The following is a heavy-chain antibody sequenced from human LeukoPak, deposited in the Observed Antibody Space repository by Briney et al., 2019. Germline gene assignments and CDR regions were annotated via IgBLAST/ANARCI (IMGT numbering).Heavy chain of an antibody. CDR3: ASRYCSSTSCYHDY. D-gene: IGHD2-2*01. CDR1: GGSFSGYY. CDR2: INHSGST. V-gene: IGHV4-34*01. Sequence: PSETLSLTCAVYGGSFSGYYWSWIRQPPGKGLEWIGEINHSGSTNYNPSLKSRVTISVDTSKNQFSLKLSSVTAADTAVYYCASRYCSSTSCYHDYWGQGTLVTVSS. J-gene: IGHJ4*02.